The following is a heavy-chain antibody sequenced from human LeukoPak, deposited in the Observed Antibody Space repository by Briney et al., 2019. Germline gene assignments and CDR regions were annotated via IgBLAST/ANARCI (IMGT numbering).Heavy chain of an antibody. D-gene: IGHD3-22*01. V-gene: IGHV1-69*05. CDR3: ARGLYDSSGYYRGFGY. J-gene: IGHJ4*02. CDR1: GGTFSSYA. Sequence: SVKVSSKASGGTFSSYAISWVRQAPGQGLEWMGRIIPIFGTANYAQKFQGRVTITTDESTSTAYMELSSLRSEDTAVYYCARGLYDSSGYYRGFGYWGQGTLVTVSS. CDR2: IIPIFGTA.